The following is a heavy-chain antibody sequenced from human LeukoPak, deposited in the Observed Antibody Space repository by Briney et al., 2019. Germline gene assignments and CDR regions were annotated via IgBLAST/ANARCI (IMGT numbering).Heavy chain of an antibody. Sequence: PWGSLRFSCVASGFSFGNYAMSWVRQAPGKGLQWVSQISGTGGATWYAGFARDRFTISRDNSKKTLYLQMSGLRVEDTAMYYCVKDPRDTYGTNWFVSWGQGTLLIVSS. CDR2: ISGTGGAT. CDR3: VKDPRDTYGTNWFVS. D-gene: IGHD2-21*01. V-gene: IGHV3-23*01. J-gene: IGHJ5*01. CDR1: GFSFGNYA.